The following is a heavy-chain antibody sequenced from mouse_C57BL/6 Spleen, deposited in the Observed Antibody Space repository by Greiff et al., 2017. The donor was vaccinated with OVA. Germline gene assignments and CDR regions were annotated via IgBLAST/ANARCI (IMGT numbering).Heavy chain of an antibody. CDR1: GYAFSSSW. D-gene: IGHD1-1*01. J-gene: IGHJ2*01. Sequence: QVQLKQSGPELVKPGASVKISCKASGYAFSSSWMNWVKQRPGKGLEWIGRIYPGDGDTNYNGKFKGKATLTADKSSSTAYMQLSSLTSEDAAVYFCARLLRWGYYFDYWGQGTTLTVSS. CDR3: ARLLRWGYYFDY. CDR2: IYPGDGDT. V-gene: IGHV1-82*01.